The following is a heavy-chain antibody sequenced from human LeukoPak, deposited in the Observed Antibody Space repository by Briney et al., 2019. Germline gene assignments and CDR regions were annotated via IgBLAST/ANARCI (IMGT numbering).Heavy chain of an antibody. CDR2: ISGSNCDT. CDR1: GYTLTSYG. CDR3: ARASVACGSARCFERDYYYYYYMDV. D-gene: IGHD2-2*01. J-gene: IGHJ6*03. V-gene: IGHV1-18*01. Sequence: GASVKVSCKASGYTLTSYGITWVRQAPGQGLEWMGWISGSNCDTNYAQKLQGRVTMTTDTSTSTAYMELRSLRSDDTAVYYCARASVACGSARCFERDYYYYYYMDVWGKGTTVTVSS.